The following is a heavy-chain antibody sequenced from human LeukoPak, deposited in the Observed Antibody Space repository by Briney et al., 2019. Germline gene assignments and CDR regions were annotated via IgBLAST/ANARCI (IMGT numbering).Heavy chain of an antibody. CDR1: GFTFSSYW. D-gene: IGHD3-10*02. Sequence: GGSLRLSCAASGFTFSSYWMHWVRQAPGKGLEWVSGISWNSGSIGYADSVKGRFTISRDNAKNSLYLQMNSLRAEDTAVYYCAELGITMIGGVWGKGTTVTISS. V-gene: IGHV3-74*01. CDR2: ISWNSGSI. CDR3: AELGITMIGGV. J-gene: IGHJ6*04.